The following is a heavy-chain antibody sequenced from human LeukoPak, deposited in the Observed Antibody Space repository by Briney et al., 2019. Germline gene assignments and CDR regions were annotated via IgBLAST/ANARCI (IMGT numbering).Heavy chain of an antibody. CDR1: GFTFSRYS. D-gene: IGHD6-13*01. CDR2: ISSSGSTT. Sequence: PGGSLRLSCVASGFTFSRYSINWVRQAPGKGLEWVSYISSSGSTTSYTDSVKGRFAISRDNAKNSLYLQINSLRAEDTAVYYCARDLGTSWFLDYWGQGTLVTVSS. J-gene: IGHJ4*02. V-gene: IGHV3-48*04. CDR3: ARDLGTSWFLDY.